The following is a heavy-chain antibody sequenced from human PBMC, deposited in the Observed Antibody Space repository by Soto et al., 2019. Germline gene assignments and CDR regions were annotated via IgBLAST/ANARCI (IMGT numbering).Heavy chain of an antibody. Sequence: QVQLQESGPGLVKSSQTLSLTCTVSGGSIKSAGYYWTWIRQHPGKGLEWVGYIYYTGSTYYNPSLKSRVFISMDTSKNQFSLRLSSLTAADTAVYYCARFGKVQVSIGAFDIWGQGTRSTVSS. CDR3: ARFGKVQVSIGAFDI. V-gene: IGHV4-31*03. J-gene: IGHJ3*02. D-gene: IGHD3-16*01. CDR1: GGSIKSAGYY. CDR2: IYYTGST.